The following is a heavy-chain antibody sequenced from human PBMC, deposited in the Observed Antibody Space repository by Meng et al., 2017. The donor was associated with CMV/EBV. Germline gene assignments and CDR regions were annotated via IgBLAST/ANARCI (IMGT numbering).Heavy chain of an antibody. CDR3: AKRGIQLWFFDY. D-gene: IGHD5-18*01. Sequence: GESLKISCAASGFTFSSYAMSWVRQAPGKGLEWVSVIYSGGSSTYYADSVKGRFTISRDNSKNTLYLQMNSLRAEDTAVYYCAKRGIQLWFFDYWGQGTLVTVSS. J-gene: IGHJ4*02. CDR2: IYSGGSST. V-gene: IGHV3-23*03. CDR1: GFTFSSYA.